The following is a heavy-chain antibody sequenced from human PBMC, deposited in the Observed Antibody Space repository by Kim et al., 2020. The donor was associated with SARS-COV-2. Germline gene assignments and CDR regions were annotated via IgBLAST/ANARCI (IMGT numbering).Heavy chain of an antibody. CDR3: ARDLAGTMGGNWFDP. CDR2: ISAYNGNT. Sequence: ASVKVSCKASGYTFTSYGISWVRQAPGQGLEWMGWISAYNGNTNYAQKLQGRVTMTTDTSTSTAYMELRSLRSDDTAVYYCARDLAGTMGGNWFDPWGQGTLVTVSS. V-gene: IGHV1-18*04. J-gene: IGHJ5*02. CDR1: GYTFTSYG. D-gene: IGHD1-1*01.